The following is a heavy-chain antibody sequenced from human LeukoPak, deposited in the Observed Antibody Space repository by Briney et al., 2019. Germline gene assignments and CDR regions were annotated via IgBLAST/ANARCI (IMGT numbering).Heavy chain of an antibody. V-gene: IGHV3-23*01. CDR3: AKDSLDILTGYYNEDYFDY. D-gene: IGHD3-9*01. J-gene: IGHJ4*02. CDR2: ISGSGGST. CDR1: GFTFSSYA. Sequence: GGSLRLSCAASGFTFSSYAMSWVRQAPGKGLEWVSAISGSGGSTYYADSVKGRFTISRDNSKNTLYLQMNSLRAEDTAVYYCAKDSLDILTGYYNEDYFDYWGQGTLVTVSS.